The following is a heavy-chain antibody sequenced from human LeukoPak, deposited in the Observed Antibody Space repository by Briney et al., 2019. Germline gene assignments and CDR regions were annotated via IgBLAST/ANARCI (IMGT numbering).Heavy chain of an antibody. CDR3: ARVVSTTGTIVPDWFDP. V-gene: IGHV1-2*02. D-gene: IGHD1-1*01. J-gene: IGHJ5*02. CDR1: GYTFTGYY. Sequence: ASVTVSCKASGYTFTGYYMHWVRQAPGQGLEWMGWINPNSGGTNYAQKFQGRVTMTRDTSISTAYMELSRLRSDDTAVYYCARVVSTTGTIVPDWFDPWGQGTLVTVSS. CDR2: INPNSGGT.